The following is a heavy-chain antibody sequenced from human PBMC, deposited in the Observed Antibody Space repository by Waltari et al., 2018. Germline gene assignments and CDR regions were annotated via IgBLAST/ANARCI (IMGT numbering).Heavy chain of an antibody. V-gene: IGHV3-30*03. D-gene: IGHD3-22*01. CDR1: GFPFSNYG. J-gene: IGHJ5*02. CDR2: ISDDGSNT. CDR3: TLSANHYDSSGYPPA. Sequence: QVQLVESGGGVVQPGRSLRLSCAASGFPFSNYGMHWVRQAPGKGLEWWAVISDDGSNTYYADSVKGRFSISRVNSKNTLYLQMNSLRAEDTAVYYCTLSANHYDSSGYPPAWGQGTLVTVSS.